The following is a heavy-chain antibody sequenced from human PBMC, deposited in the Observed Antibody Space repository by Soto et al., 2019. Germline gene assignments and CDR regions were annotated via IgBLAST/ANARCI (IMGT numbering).Heavy chain of an antibody. CDR2: INAGNGNT. J-gene: IGHJ4*02. Sequence: ASVKVSCKASGYTFTSYAMHWVRQAPGQRLEWMGWINAGNGNTKYSQKFQGRVTITRDTSASTAYMELGSLRSEDTAVYYCATDILWGYCGGDCYSDYWGQGTLVTVSS. CDR3: ATDILWGYCGGDCYSDY. D-gene: IGHD2-21*01. CDR1: GYTFTSYA. V-gene: IGHV1-3*01.